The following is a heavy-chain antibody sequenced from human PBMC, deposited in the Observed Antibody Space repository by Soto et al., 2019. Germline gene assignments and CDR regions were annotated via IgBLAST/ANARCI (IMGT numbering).Heavy chain of an antibody. V-gene: IGHV3-33*01. J-gene: IGHJ4*02. CDR2: IWYDGSNK. Sequence: GGSLRLSCAASGFTFSSYGMHWVRQAPGKGLEWVAVIWYDGSNKYYADSVKGRFTISRDNSKNTLYLQMNSLRAEDTAVYYCARDSGYDSSGYFLYWGQGTLVTVSS. CDR1: GFTFSSYG. CDR3: ARDSGYDSSGYFLY. D-gene: IGHD3-22*01.